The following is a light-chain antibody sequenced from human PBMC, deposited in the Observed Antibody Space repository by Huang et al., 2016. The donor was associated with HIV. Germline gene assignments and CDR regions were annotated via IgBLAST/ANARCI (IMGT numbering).Light chain of an antibody. Sequence: DIQMTQSPSSLSASVGDRVTITCRASQSINTHLNWFQQKPGKAPKVLVSAASTLQSGVPSRFSGGGSGTHFTLTITSLQPEDFATYYCQQTYTGVTFGQGTKVEIK. CDR3: QQTYTGVT. V-gene: IGKV1-39*01. CDR1: QSINTH. J-gene: IGKJ1*01. CDR2: AAS.